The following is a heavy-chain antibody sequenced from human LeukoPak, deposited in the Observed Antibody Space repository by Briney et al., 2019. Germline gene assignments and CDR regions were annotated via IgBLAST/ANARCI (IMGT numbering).Heavy chain of an antibody. V-gene: IGHV3-30-3*01. CDR3: ARSEQQPPLIDYYYYGMDV. D-gene: IGHD6-13*01. CDR1: GFTFSSYA. J-gene: IGHJ6*02. CDR2: ISYDGSNK. Sequence: GGSLRLSCAASGFTFSSYAMHWVRQAPGKGLEWVAVISYDGSNKYYEDSVKGRFTISRDNSKNTLYLQMNSLRAEDTAVYYCARSEQQPPLIDYYYYGMDVWGQGTTVTVSS.